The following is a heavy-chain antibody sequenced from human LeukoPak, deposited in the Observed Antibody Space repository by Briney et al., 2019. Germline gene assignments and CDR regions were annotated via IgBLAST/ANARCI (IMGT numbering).Heavy chain of an antibody. V-gene: IGHV1-2*02. CDR1: GYTFTGYY. CDR3: ARDQFAAYGSASPTDY. J-gene: IGHJ4*02. CDR2: INPNSGDK. Sequence: ASVKVSCKASGYTFTGYYMHWVRQAPGQGLEWMGWINPNSGDKKYAQKFQGRVTVTRYTSINTVYMELSRLRSDDTAVYYCARDQFAAYGSASPTDYWGQGTLVTVSS. D-gene: IGHD3-10*01.